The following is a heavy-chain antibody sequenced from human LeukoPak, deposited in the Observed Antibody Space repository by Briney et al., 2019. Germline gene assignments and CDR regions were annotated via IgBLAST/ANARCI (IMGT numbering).Heavy chain of an antibody. D-gene: IGHD3-9*01. CDR3: ARVPYDILTGYYKGTDY. Sequence: SETLSLTCTVAGGSISGYYWNWIRQSPGKGLEWIGEINHSGSTNYNPSLKSRVTISVDTSKNQFSLKLSSVTAADTAVYYCARVPYDILTGYYKGTDYWGQGTLVTVSS. V-gene: IGHV4-34*01. CDR2: INHSGST. J-gene: IGHJ4*02. CDR1: GGSISGYY.